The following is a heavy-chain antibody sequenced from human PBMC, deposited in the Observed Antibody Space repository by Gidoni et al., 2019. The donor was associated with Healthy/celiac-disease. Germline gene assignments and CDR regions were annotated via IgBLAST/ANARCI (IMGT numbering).Heavy chain of an antibody. CDR3: AREGYCSGGSCYPAYGMDV. V-gene: IGHV1-69*01. CDR1: GGTFSSSA. CDR2: IIPIFGTT. D-gene: IGHD2-15*01. J-gene: IGHJ6*02. Sequence: QVQLVQSGAEVKKPGSAVKVSCKASGGTFSSSAISWVRQAPGQGLEWMGGIIPIFGTTNYAQKFQGRVTITADESTSTAYMELSSLRSEDTAVYYCAREGYCSGGSCYPAYGMDVWGQGTTVTVSS.